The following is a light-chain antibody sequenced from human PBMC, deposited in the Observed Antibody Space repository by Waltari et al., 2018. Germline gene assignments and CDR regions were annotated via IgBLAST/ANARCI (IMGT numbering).Light chain of an antibody. CDR3: LQYKSYPFT. Sequence: DIQMPQSPSAMSASVGDRVTITCRGSQAITNYLAWFKQKPGKAPKRLIYGASTLQSGVPSRFSGSRSGTEFTLTISSLQPEDFATYYCLQYKSYPFTFGPGTKVDMK. V-gene: IGKV1-17*03. J-gene: IGKJ3*01. CDR2: GAS. CDR1: QAITNY.